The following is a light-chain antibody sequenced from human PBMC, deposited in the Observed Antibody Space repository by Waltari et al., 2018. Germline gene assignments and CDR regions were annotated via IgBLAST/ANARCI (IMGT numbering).Light chain of an antibody. V-gene: IGKV1-5*03. CDR3: QQYPRT. CDR1: QSISRW. J-gene: IGKJ1*01. CDR2: KAS. Sequence: DIQMTQSPSTLSASVGDKVTITCRARQSISRWLAWYQQKPGKAPKLLIYKASSLESGVQSRFSGSGSETECTLTISSLQPDDFATYCCQQYPRTFGQGTKVEIK.